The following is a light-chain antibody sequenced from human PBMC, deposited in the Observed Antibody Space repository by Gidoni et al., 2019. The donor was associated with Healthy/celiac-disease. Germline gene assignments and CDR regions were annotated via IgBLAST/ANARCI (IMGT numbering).Light chain of an antibody. Sequence: DIQMTHSTSTLSAALGDRVTITCRASQSISSWLAWYQQKPGKAPQLLIYAASSLESGVPARFSGSGSGTEFTLTISSLQPDDFATYYCQQYNSYPWTFGQGTKVEIK. J-gene: IGKJ1*01. CDR2: AAS. V-gene: IGKV1-5*01. CDR1: QSISSW. CDR3: QQYNSYPWT.